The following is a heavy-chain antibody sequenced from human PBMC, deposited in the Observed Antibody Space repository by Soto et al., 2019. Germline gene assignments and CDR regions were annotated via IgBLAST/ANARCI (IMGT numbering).Heavy chain of an antibody. CDR3: ARDPGIAAAGSGVYGMDV. CDR1: GYTFTSYG. Sequence: ASVKVSCKASGYTFTSYGVSWVRQAPGQGLEWMGWISAYNGNTNYAQKLQGRVTMTTDTSTSTAYMELRSLRSDDTAVYYCARDPGIAAAGSGVYGMDVWGQGTTVTVSS. CDR2: ISAYNGNT. J-gene: IGHJ6*02. V-gene: IGHV1-18*01. D-gene: IGHD6-13*01.